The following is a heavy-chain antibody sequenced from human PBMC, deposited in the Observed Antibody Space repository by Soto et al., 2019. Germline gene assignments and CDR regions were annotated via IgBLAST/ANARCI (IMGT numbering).Heavy chain of an antibody. D-gene: IGHD3-10*01. J-gene: IGHJ6*02. CDR3: STVYNPAYYDNDMDA. CDR2: IKSKTDGGTT. Sequence: GGSLRLSCAASGFTFSNAWMNWVRQAPGKGLEWVGRIKSKTDGGTTDYAAPVKGRFTISRDDSKNTLYLQMNSLKTEDTAVYYCSTVYNPAYYDNDMDAWGQGTTVSVS. CDR1: GFTFSNAW. V-gene: IGHV3-15*07.